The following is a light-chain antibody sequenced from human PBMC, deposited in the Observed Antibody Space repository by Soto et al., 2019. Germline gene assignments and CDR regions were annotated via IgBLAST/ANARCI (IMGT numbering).Light chain of an antibody. CDR1: SSDVGSYNL. V-gene: IGLV2-23*02. CDR2: DVS. J-gene: IGLJ1*01. Sequence: QSVLTQPASVSGSPGQSITISCTGTSSDVGSYNLVSWYQQHPGKAPKLMIYDVSQWPSGVSNRFSGSKSSYTASLTISGLQVEDEADYYCCSYAGSTGGYVFGTGTKLTVL. CDR3: CSYAGSTGGYV.